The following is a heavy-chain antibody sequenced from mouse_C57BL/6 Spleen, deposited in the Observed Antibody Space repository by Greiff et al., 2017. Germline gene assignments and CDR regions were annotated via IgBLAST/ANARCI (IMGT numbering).Heavy chain of an antibody. CDR2: IDPEDGET. D-gene: IGHD2-4*01. CDR3: AGDYDGGYYFGY. Sequence: VQLKQSGAELVKPGASVKLSCTASGFNIKDYYMHWVKQRTEQGLEWIGRIDPEDGETKYAPKFQGKATITADTSSNTAYLQLSSLTSEDTAVDYCAGDYDGGYYFGYWGQGTTLTVSS. J-gene: IGHJ2*01. V-gene: IGHV14-2*01. CDR1: GFNIKDYY.